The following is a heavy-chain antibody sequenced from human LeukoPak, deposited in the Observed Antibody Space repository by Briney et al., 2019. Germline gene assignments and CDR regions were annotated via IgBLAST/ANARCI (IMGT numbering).Heavy chain of an antibody. CDR3: ASPRISGDSSGYYDTLQY. Sequence: ASVKVSCKASGYTFTGYQMHWVRQAPGQGLEWMGRINPNSGATNYAQKSQGRVTMTRDTSISTAYMELSRLGSDDTAVYYCASPRISGDSSGYYDTLQYWGQGTLVTVSS. CDR1: GYTFTGYQ. CDR2: INPNSGAT. J-gene: IGHJ1*01. V-gene: IGHV1-2*06. D-gene: IGHD3-22*01.